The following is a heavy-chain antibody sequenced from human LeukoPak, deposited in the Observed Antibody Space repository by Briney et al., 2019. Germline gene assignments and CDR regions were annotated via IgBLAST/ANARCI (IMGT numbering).Heavy chain of an antibody. CDR3: ARCGFSWYQLRVSY. Sequence: GASVKVSCKASGYTFTCYYMHWVRQAPGQGLEWMGWINPNSGGTNYAQKFQGRVTMTRDTSISTAYMELSRLRSDDTAVYYCARCGFSWYQLRVSYRGQGTLVTVSS. CDR2: INPNSGGT. J-gene: IGHJ4*02. V-gene: IGHV1-2*02. D-gene: IGHD2-2*01. CDR1: GYTFTCYY.